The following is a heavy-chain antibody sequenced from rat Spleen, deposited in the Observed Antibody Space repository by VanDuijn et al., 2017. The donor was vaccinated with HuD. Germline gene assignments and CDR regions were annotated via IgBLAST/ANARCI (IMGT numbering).Heavy chain of an antibody. CDR3: TRNLYYED. CDR1: GFTFSSFP. CDR2: ISTSGGST. D-gene: IGHD1-6*01. Sequence: EVQLVESGGGLVQPGRSMKLSCAASGFTFSSFPMAWVRQAPTKGLEWVATISTSGGSTYYRDSVKGRFTISRDNAKSTLYLQMNSLRSEDTATYYCTRNLYYEDWGQGVMVTVSS. J-gene: IGHJ2*01. V-gene: IGHV5-46*01.